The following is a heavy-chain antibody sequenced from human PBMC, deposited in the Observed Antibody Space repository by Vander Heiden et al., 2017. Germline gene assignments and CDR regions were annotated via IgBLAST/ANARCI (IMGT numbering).Heavy chain of an antibody. CDR1: GYTVRDYE. V-gene: IGHV1-8*02. J-gene: IGHJ4*02. CDR3: ARYCSSASCYKFDY. CDR2: MDPKTDKT. D-gene: IGHD2-2*01. Sequence: QVQLVQPGAEVKKTGASAKVSCKASGYTVRDYEINWVQQAAGQGLEWVGWMDPKTDKTGYAQKFQGRVAMTRNTSITTASMELSSLRSEDTAVYYCARYCSSASCYKFDYWGQGTLVTVSS.